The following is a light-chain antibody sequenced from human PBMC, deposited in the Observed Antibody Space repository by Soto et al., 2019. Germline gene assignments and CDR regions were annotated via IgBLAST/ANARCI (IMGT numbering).Light chain of an antibody. CDR1: QSVSNK. V-gene: IGKV3D-15*01. CDR2: GAS. Sequence: EIVMTQSPATLSVSPGERATLCCRASQSVSNKLAWYQQKPGQAPRLLIYGASTRATGIPARFSGSGSGTEFTLTISSLQSEDFALYYCQHYNNWPQTFGQGTKVDIK. CDR3: QHYNNWPQT. J-gene: IGKJ1*01.